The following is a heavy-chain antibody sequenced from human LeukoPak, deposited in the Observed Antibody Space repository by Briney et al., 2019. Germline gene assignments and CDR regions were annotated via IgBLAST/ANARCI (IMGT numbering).Heavy chain of an antibody. CDR2: IYYDGTT. J-gene: IGHJ3*01. CDR3: ARRRSVSGSRSAFDA. V-gene: IGHV4-39*02. D-gene: IGHD1-26*01. CDR1: GGSISSSVCH. Sequence: SETLSLTCTVSGGSISSSVCHWGWIRQPPEKGLEWIGSIYYDGTTYYNPSLKSRVTISVDTSKNHFSLRLSSVTAADTAVYHCARRRSVSGSRSAFDAWGQRTMVTVSS.